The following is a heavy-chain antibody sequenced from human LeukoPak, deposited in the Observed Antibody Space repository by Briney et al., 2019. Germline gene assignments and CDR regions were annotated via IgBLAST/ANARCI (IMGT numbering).Heavy chain of an antibody. CDR3: ARKRVGCSSTSCYFGYFDY. CDR2: INHSGST. D-gene: IGHD2-2*01. J-gene: IGHJ4*02. CDR1: GGSFSGYY. V-gene: IGHV4-34*01. Sequence: PSETLSLTCAVYGGSFSGYYWSWIRQPPGKGLEWIGEINHSGSTNYNPSLKSRVTISVDTSKNQFSLKLSSVTAADTAVYYRARKRVGCSSTSCYFGYFDYWGQGTLVTVSS.